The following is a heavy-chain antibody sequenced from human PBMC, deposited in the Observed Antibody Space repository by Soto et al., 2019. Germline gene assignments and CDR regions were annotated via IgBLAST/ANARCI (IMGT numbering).Heavy chain of an antibody. D-gene: IGHD3-22*01. J-gene: IGHJ3*02. V-gene: IGHV3-23*01. CDR3: EKRTDSSGSRGEAFDI. CDR1: GFTFSSYA. CDR2: ISSSGGGT. Sequence: EVQLLESGGGLVQPGGSLRLSCAASGFTFSSYAMSCVRQVSGKGPEWGSAISSSGGGTYYADSVKGRFTISRDNSKKMLDLQMNSLRAEDTAGYYCEKRTDSSGSRGEAFDIWCQGTMVTVSS.